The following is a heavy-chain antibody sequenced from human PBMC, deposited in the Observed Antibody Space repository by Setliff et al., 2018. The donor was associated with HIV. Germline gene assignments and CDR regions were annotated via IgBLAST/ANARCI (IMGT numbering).Heavy chain of an antibody. J-gene: IGHJ4*02. CDR1: GFTFSSYA. CDR2: ISYDGSKK. Sequence: GGSLRLSCATSGFTFSSYALHWVRQAPGKGLEWVAVISYDGSKKYYADSVKGRFTISRDNSKDTLYLRMNSLRADDTAVYYCATARPRHLVSTNPPYYFDYWGQGTLVTVSS. CDR3: ATARPRHLVSTNPPYYFDY. D-gene: IGHD2-8*02. V-gene: IGHV3-30-3*01.